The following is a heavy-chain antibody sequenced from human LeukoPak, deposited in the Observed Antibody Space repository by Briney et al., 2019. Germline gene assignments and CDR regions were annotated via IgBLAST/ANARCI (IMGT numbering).Heavy chain of an antibody. CDR1: GFTFSSYW. V-gene: IGHV3-7*01. CDR3: ARVYYDSSGYYLFFDY. CDR2: IKQDGSEK. D-gene: IGHD3-22*01. J-gene: IGHJ4*02. Sequence: GGSLRLSCAASGFTFSSYWMSWVRQAPGRGLEWVANIKQDGSEKYYVDSVKGRFTISRDNAKNSLYLQMNSLRAEDTAVYYCARVYYDSSGYYLFFDYWGQGTLVTVSS.